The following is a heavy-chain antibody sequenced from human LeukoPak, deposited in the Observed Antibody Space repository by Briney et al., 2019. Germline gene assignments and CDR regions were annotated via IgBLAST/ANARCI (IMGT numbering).Heavy chain of an antibody. J-gene: IGHJ3*02. CDR1: GYTFTSYY. CDR3: ARGRDMVRGVKRQNHDAFDI. D-gene: IGHD3-10*01. V-gene: IGHV1-46*01. CDR2: INPSGGST. Sequence: GASVKVCCKASGYTFTSYYMHWVRQAPGQGLEWMGIINPSGGSTSYAQKFQGRVTMTRDTSTSTVYMELSSLRSEDTAVYYCARGRDMVRGVKRQNHDAFDIWGQGTMVTVSS.